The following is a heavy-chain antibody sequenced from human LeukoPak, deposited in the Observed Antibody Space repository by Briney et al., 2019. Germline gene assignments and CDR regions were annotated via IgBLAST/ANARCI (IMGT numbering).Heavy chain of an antibody. CDR1: GFTFSNAW. D-gene: IGHD3-16*02. J-gene: IGHJ4*02. Sequence: GGSLRLSCAASGFTFSNAWVSWVRQAPGKGLEWVGRITSKPDGGTPDYAAPVKGRFTISRDDARNTLYLQMNSLTTDDTAVYYCTTHPYKDASDYWGQGTLVTVSS. CDR3: TTHPYKDASDY. V-gene: IGHV3-15*01. CDR2: ITSKPDGGTP.